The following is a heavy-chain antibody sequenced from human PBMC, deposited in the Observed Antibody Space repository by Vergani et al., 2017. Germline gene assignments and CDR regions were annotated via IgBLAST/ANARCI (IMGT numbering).Heavy chain of an antibody. CDR3: TTDSGYYGDYYYGMDV. CDR1: GFTFSNAW. CDR2: IKSKTDGGTT. V-gene: IGHV3-15*01. Sequence: EVQLVESGGGLVKPGGSLRLSCAASGFTFSNAWMSWVRQAPGKGLEWVGRIKSKTDGGTTDYAAPVKGRFTISRDDSKNTLYLQMNSLKTEDTAVYYCTTDSGYYGDYYYGMDVWGQGTTVTVSS. J-gene: IGHJ6*02. D-gene: IGHD3-22*01.